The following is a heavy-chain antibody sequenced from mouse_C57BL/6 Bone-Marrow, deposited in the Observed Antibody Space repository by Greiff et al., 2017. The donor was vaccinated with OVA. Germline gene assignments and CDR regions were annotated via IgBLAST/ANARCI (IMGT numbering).Heavy chain of an antibody. J-gene: IGHJ3*01. CDR3: ARGGPFAY. V-gene: IGHV1-19*01. Sequence: VQLKESGPVLVKPGASVKMSCKASGYTFTDYYMNWVKQSHGKSLEWIGVINPYNGGTSYNQEFKGKATLTVDKSSSTAYMELNSLTSEDSAVYYCARGGPFAYWGQGTLVTVSA. CDR2: INPYNGGT. CDR1: GYTFTDYY.